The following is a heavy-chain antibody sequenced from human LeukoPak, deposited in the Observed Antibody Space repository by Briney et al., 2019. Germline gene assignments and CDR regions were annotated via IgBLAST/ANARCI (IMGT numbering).Heavy chain of an antibody. J-gene: IGHJ6*02. V-gene: IGHV3-74*01. Sequence: GSLRLSCAASGFTFSSCWMHWVRQTPGKGLVWVSRINNDGSGTSYADSVKDRFTISRDNGKNILFLQMNSLRAEDTAVYYCVRGGGCSGSPMRYGTDVWGQGTTVTAPS. CDR2: INNDGSGT. CDR1: GFTFSSCW. D-gene: IGHD6-19*01. CDR3: VRGGGCSGSPMRYGTDV.